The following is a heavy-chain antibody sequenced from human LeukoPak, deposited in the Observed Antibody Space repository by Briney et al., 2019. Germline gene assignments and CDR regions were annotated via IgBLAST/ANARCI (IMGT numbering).Heavy chain of an antibody. J-gene: IGHJ4*02. Sequence: GGSLRLSCAASGFIFSDYYMSWIRQAPGKGLEWVSYISSSGSTIYYADSVKGRFTISRDNVKNSLYLQMNSLRAEDTAVYYCAREVNSGSYYGYDYWGQGTLVTVSS. CDR3: AREVNSGSYYGYDY. V-gene: IGHV3-11*01. CDR2: ISSSGSTI. CDR1: GFIFSDYY. D-gene: IGHD1-26*01.